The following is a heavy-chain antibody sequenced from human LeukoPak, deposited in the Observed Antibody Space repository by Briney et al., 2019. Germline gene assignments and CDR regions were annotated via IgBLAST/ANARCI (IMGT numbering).Heavy chain of an antibody. CDR2: IKQDESEK. J-gene: IGHJ4*02. CDR3: ATPVGGVWSFDY. Sequence: GGSLRLSCAASGFTFSNYWMTWVRQAPGKGLEWVANIKQDESEKYYVDCVKGRFTVSRDNSKNSVYLQMNSLRAEDMAMYYCATPVGGVWSFDYWGQGTLVTVSS. CDR1: GFTFSNYW. D-gene: IGHD2-15*01. V-gene: IGHV3-7*01.